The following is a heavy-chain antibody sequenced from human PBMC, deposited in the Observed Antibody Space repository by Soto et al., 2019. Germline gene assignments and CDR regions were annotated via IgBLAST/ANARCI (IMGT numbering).Heavy chain of an antibody. J-gene: IGHJ4*02. D-gene: IGHD6-19*01. V-gene: IGHV4-59*01. CDR2: VYYTGST. Sequence: TSETLSLTCSVSGGSISGSYWSWIRQSPGKGLEWLGYVYYTGSTNYNPSLRSRVSISVDTSKNEFSLRLSSVTAADTAVYFCARSVAVPGAHIDYWGQGTQVTVS. CDR1: GGSISGSY. CDR3: ARSVAVPGAHIDY.